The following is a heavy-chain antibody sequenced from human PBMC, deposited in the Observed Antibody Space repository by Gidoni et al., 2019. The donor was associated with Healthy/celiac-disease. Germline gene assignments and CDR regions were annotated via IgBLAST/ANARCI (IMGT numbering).Heavy chain of an antibody. D-gene: IGHD6-19*01. Sequence: EVQLVESGGGVVQPGGSLRLSCAASGFTFSSYSMNWVRQAPGKGLEWVSSISSSSSYIYYADSVKGRFTISRDNAKNSLYLQMNSLRAEDTAVYYCARDSTMGIAVPFDYWGQGTLVTVSS. CDR1: GFTFSSYS. CDR3: ARDSTMGIAVPFDY. J-gene: IGHJ4*02. CDR2: ISSSSSYI. V-gene: IGHV3-21*01.